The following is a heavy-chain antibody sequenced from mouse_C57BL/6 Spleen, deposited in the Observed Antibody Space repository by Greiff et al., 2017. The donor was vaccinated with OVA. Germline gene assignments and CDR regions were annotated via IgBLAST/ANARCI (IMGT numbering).Heavy chain of an antibody. J-gene: IGHJ4*01. CDR1: GYTFTSYW. CDR3: ARVPLTPKDYYAMDY. Sequence: QVQLQQPGAELVKPGASVKLSCKASGYTFTSYWMHWVKQRPGQGLEWIGMIHPNSGSTNYNEKFKSKATLTVDKSSSTAYMQLSSLTSEDSAVYYCARVPLTPKDYYAMDYWGQGTSVTVSS. CDR2: IHPNSGST. V-gene: IGHV1-64*01.